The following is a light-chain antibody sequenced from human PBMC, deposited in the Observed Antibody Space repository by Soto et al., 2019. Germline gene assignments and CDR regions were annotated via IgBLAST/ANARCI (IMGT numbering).Light chain of an antibody. CDR1: SSNIGSNS. V-gene: IGLV1-44*01. J-gene: IGLJ3*02. CDR2: TND. Sequence: QSVLTQPPSASGTPGQRVTISCSGSSSNIGSNSVNWYRQVPGSAPDLLIYTNDKRHSGVPDRLSGSTSGTSASLAISWRQSEDEADYYCATLDDSLRTWVFGGGTKVTVL. CDR3: ATLDDSLRTWV.